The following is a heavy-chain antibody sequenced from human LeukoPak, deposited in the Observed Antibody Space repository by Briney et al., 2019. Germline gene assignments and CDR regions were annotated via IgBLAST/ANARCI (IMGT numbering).Heavy chain of an antibody. CDR2: IKQDGSEK. Sequence: GGSLRLSCAASGFTFSSYWMSWVRQAPGKGLEWVANIKQDGSEKYYLDSVKGRFTISRDNAKNSLYLQMNSLRAEDTAVYYCARALGYCTNGVCYTWFDPWGQGTLVTVSS. V-gene: IGHV3-7*01. J-gene: IGHJ5*02. CDR1: GFTFSSYW. CDR3: ARALGYCTNGVCYTWFDP. D-gene: IGHD2-8*01.